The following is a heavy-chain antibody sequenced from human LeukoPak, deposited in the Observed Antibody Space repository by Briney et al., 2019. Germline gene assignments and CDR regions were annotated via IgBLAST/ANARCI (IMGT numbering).Heavy chain of an antibody. CDR1: GFTFSSYS. CDR3: ARDRRPIVPDAFDI. CDR2: ISSSSSYI. Sequence: GGSLRLSCAASGFTFSSYSMNWVRQAPGKGLEWVSSISSSSSYIYYADSVKGRFTISRDNAKNSLYLQMNSLRAEDTAVYDCARDRRPIVPDAFDIWGQGTMVTVSS. V-gene: IGHV3-21*01. J-gene: IGHJ3*02. D-gene: IGHD2-8*01.